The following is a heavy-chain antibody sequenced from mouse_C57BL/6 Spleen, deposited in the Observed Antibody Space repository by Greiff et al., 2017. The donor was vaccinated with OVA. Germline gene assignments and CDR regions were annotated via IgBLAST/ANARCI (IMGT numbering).Heavy chain of an antibody. J-gene: IGHJ4*01. CDR1: GFTFSSYA. CDR2: ISAGGSYT. V-gene: IGHV5-4*01. CDR3: AREGYYGSSSGYAMDY. D-gene: IGHD1-1*01. Sequence: EVQLQQSGGGLVKPGGSLKLSCAASGFTFSSYAMSWVRQTPEKRLEWVATISAGGSYTNYPDNVKGRFTISRDNAKNKLYLQRSHLKSEDTAMYYCAREGYYGSSSGYAMDYWGQGTSVTVSA.